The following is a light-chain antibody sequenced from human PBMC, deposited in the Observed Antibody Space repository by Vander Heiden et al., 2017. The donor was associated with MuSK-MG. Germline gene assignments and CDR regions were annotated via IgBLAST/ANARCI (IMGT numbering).Light chain of an antibody. CDR2: GKN. CDR3: NSRDSSGNLYV. Sequence: SSELTPYPAVSVALRQTVRITCQGDSLRSYYASWYQQKPGQAPVLVIYGKNNRPSGIPDRFSGSSSGNTASLTITGAQAEDEADYYCNSRDSSGNLYVFGTGTKVTVL. CDR1: SLRSYY. J-gene: IGLJ1*01. V-gene: IGLV3-19*01.